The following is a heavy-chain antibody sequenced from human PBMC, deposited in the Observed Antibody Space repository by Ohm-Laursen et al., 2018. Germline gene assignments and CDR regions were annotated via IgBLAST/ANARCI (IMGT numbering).Heavy chain of an antibody. CDR1: GFTFSSYG. CDR2: ISYDGSNK. V-gene: IGHV3-30*03. J-gene: IGHJ4*02. Sequence: SLRLSCAASGFTFSSYGMHWVRQAPGKGLEWVAVISYDGSNKYYADSVKGRFTISRDNAKNSLYLQMNSLRAEDTAVYYCAGGSYNPFDYWGQGTLVTVSS. D-gene: IGHD1-26*01. CDR3: AGGSYNPFDY.